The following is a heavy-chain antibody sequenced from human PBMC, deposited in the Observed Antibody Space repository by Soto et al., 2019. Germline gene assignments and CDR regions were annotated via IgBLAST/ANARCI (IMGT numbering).Heavy chain of an antibody. J-gene: IGHJ5*02. CDR2: IRVGGGDT. Sequence: EVRLLESGGGLAQPGGSRRLSCAASGFTFSSSAMNWVRQAPGKGLEWVSSIRVGGGDTFYADSVRGRFTVSRDISRKTLYLQMNSLRAEDTAIYYCAKCSVGTVRTSGWCNWFDPWGQGTLVTVSS. CDR1: GFTFSSSA. V-gene: IGHV3-23*01. D-gene: IGHD6-19*01. CDR3: AKCSVGTVRTSGWCNWFDP.